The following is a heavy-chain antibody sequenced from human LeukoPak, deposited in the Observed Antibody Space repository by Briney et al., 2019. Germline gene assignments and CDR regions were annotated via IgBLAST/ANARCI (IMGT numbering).Heavy chain of an antibody. V-gene: IGHV4-61*01. CDR3: ARVSGWKFDP. CDR1: GGSISSSSYY. D-gene: IGHD6-19*01. CDR2: VFYSGST. J-gene: IGHJ5*02. Sequence: SETLSLTCTVSGGSISSSSYYWSWIRQPPGKGLEWIGYVFYSGSTNYNPSLQSRVTISVDTSKNQFSLKLNSVTAADTAVYYCARVSGWKFDPWGQGTLVTVSS.